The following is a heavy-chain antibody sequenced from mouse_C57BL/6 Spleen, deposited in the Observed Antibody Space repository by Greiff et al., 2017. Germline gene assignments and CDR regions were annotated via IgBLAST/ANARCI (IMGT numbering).Heavy chain of an antibody. V-gene: IGHV1-69*01. D-gene: IGHD1-1*01. CDR2: IDPSDSYT. CDR3: ARSGGTVVATPSY. CDR1: GYTFTSYW. J-gene: IGHJ4*01. Sequence: QVQLQQSGAELVMPGASVKLSCKASGYTFTSYWMHWVKQRPGQGLEWIGEIDPSDSYTNYNQKFKGKSTLTVDKSSSTAYMQLSSLTSEDSAVYYCARSGGTVVATPSYWGQGTSVTVSS.